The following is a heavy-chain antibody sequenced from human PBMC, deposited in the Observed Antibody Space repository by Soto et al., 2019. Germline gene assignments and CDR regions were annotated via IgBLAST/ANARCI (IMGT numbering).Heavy chain of an antibody. D-gene: IGHD4-17*01. CDR1: AGSISSYY. CDR3: VACDYGHRFFHS. Sequence: QVQLQESGPGLVKPSETLSLTCTVSAGSISSYYWSWIRQPPGKEPEWIGYIYSSGNTKYNPSLQRRLTISVDTSKTQFFLNLNAVTAADTAVYYCVACDYGHRFFHSWGQGTLVTVSS. CDR2: IYSSGNT. J-gene: IGHJ4*02. V-gene: IGHV4-59*08.